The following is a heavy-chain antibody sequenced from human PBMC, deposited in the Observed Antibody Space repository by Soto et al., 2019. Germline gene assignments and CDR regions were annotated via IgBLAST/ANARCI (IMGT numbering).Heavy chain of an antibody. CDR3: ARAGFWSGYYNWWFDP. CDR2: IYYSGST. D-gene: IGHD3-3*01. J-gene: IGHJ5*02. V-gene: IGHV4-30-4*01. Sequence: PSETLSLTCTVSGGSISSGDYYWSWIRQPPGKGLEWIGYIYYSGSTYYNPSLKSRVTISVDTSKNQFSLKLSSVTAADTAVYYCARAGFWSGYYNWWFDPWGQGTLVTVS. CDR1: GGSISSGDYY.